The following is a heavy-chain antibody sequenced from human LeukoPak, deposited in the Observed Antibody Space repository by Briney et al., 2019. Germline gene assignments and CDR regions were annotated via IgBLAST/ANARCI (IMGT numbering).Heavy chain of an antibody. D-gene: IGHD7-27*01. V-gene: IGHV4-59*01. Sequence: SETLSLTCTVSGGSISSYYWSWIRQPPGKGLEWIGYICYSGSTNYNPSLKSRVTISVDTSKNQFSLKLSSVTAADTAVYYCARERPTVGNYGMDVWGQGTTVTVSS. CDR3: ARERPTVGNYGMDV. J-gene: IGHJ6*02. CDR1: GGSISSYY. CDR2: ICYSGST.